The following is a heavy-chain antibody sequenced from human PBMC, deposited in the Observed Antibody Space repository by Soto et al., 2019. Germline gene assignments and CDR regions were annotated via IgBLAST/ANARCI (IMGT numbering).Heavy chain of an antibody. CDR3: ARESTIFGVVIYGMDV. CDR2: ISTSTGIT. D-gene: IGHD3-3*01. J-gene: IGHJ6*02. Sequence: ASVKVSCKASGYTFTNYDVTWVRQAPGQGLEWMGWISTSTGITNYAQKLQGRVTMTTDTSASTAYMELRSLRSDDTAVYYCARESTIFGVVIYGMDVWGQGTTVTVSS. CDR1: GYTFTNYD. V-gene: IGHV1-18*04.